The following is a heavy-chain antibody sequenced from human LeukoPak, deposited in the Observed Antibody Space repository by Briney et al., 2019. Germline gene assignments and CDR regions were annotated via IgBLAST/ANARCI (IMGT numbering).Heavy chain of an antibody. D-gene: IGHD6-6*01. Sequence: SETLSLTCTVSGGSISSSSYDWGWIRQPPGKGLEWIGNIYYSGSTYYNPSLKSRVTISVDTSKNQFSLKLSSVTAADTAVYYCARREYSSSSPYFDYWGQGTLVTVSS. CDR2: IYYSGST. J-gene: IGHJ4*02. V-gene: IGHV4-39*01. CDR1: GGSISSSSYD. CDR3: ARREYSSSSPYFDY.